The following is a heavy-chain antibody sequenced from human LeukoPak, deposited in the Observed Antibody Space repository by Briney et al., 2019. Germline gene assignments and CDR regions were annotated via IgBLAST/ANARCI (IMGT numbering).Heavy chain of an antibody. D-gene: IGHD6-19*01. J-gene: IGHJ4*02. CDR1: GFTFSSYW. CDR3: ARGSAVAGTGDY. Sequence: GGSLRLSCAASGFTFSSYWMHWVRQAPGKGLVWVSRIKSDGSVTSYADSVKGRFTISRDNAKNTLYLQMNSLRAEDTAVYYCARGSAVAGTGDYWGQGTLATVSS. CDR2: IKSDGSVT. V-gene: IGHV3-74*01.